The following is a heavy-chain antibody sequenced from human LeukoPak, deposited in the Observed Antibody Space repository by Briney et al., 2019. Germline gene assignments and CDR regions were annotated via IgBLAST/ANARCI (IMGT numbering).Heavy chain of an antibody. CDR2: IYYSGST. CDR3: ARVRDDTAYYFDY. D-gene: IGHD3-9*01. J-gene: IGHJ4*02. CDR1: GGSISSYY. Sequence: PSGTLSLTCTVSGGSISSYYWSWIRQPPGKGLEWIGYIYYSGSTNYNPSLKSRVTISVDTSKNQFSLKLSSVTAADTAVYYCARVRDDTAYYFDYWGQGTLVTISS. V-gene: IGHV4-59*01.